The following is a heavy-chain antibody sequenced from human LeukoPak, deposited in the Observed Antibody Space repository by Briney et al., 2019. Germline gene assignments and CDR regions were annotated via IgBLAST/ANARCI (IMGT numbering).Heavy chain of an antibody. V-gene: IGHV4-4*08. J-gene: IGHJ3*01. CDR1: GGSISNYH. CDR3: AREKGIVGATD. CDR2: IYTSGST. Sequence: SETLSLTCTVSGGSISNYHWSWIRQSPGKGLEWIGRIYTSGSTNYNPSLKSRVTISVDTSKNQFSLKLSSVTAADTAVYYCAREKGIVGATDWGQGTMVTVSS. D-gene: IGHD1-26*01.